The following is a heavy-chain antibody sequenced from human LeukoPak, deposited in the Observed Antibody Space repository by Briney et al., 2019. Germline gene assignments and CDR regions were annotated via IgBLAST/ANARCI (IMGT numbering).Heavy chain of an antibody. CDR2: IYHSANA. J-gene: IGHJ4*02. Sequence: SETLSLTCTVSGYSISSGYYWGWIRQPPGEGLEWIGSIYHSANAYSNPSLKSRVTISVDTSKNQFSLKLTSVTAADTAVNYCARDLDSSSWYVGYWGQGTLVTVSS. V-gene: IGHV4-38-2*02. CDR1: GYSISSGYY. CDR3: ARDLDSSSWYVGY. D-gene: IGHD6-13*01.